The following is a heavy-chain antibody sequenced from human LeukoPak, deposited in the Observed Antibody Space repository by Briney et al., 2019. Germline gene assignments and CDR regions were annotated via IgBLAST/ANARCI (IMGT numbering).Heavy chain of an antibody. D-gene: IGHD6-19*01. CDR3: ARPGYSSGFDY. CDR1: GGSISSSSYY. CDR2: IYYSGST. Sequence: SETLSLTCTVSGGSISSSSYYWGWIRQPPGKGLEWIGSIYYSGSTYYNPSLKSRVTISVDTSKNQFSLKLSSVTAADTAMYYCARPGYSSGFDYWGQGTLVTVSS. V-gene: IGHV4-39*01. J-gene: IGHJ4*02.